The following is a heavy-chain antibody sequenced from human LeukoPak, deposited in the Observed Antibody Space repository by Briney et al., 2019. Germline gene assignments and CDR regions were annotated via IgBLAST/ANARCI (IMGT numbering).Heavy chain of an antibody. CDR3: ARDRANNWFDP. CDR1: GGSISSSSYY. D-gene: IGHD5-12*01. V-gene: IGHV4-61*01. Sequence: SETLSLTCTVSGGSISSSSYYWSWIRQPPGKGLEWIGYIYYSGNTNYNPSLKSRVTISVDTSKNQFSLKLSSVTAADTAMYYCARDRANNWFDPWGQGTLVTVSS. CDR2: IYYSGNT. J-gene: IGHJ5*02.